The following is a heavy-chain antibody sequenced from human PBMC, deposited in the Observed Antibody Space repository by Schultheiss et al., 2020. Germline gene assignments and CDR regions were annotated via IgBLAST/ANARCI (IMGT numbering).Heavy chain of an antibody. Sequence: GGSLRLSCAASGFTFSNYAMSWVRQAPGKGLEWVSAISGSGGSTYYADSVKGRFTISRDNSKNTLYLQMNSLRAEDTAVYYCARVAAGIVVSSYIDYWGQGTLVTFSS. V-gene: IGHV3-23*01. CDR3: ARVAAGIVVSSYIDY. D-gene: IGHD2-15*01. CDR2: ISGSGGST. CDR1: GFTFSNYA. J-gene: IGHJ4*02.